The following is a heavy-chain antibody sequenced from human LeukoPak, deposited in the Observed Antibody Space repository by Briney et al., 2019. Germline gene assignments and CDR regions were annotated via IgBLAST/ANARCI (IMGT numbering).Heavy chain of an antibody. J-gene: IGHJ3*02. CDR2: ISGSSSYI. D-gene: IGHD3-10*01. CDR3: ARAVVRGVIVPADAFDI. CDR1: GFTFSSYN. V-gene: IGHV3-21*01. Sequence: GGSLRLSCAASGFTFSSYNMNWVRQAPGKGLEWVSSISGSSSYIYYGDSVKGRFTISRDNAKNSLFLQMNSLRAEDTAVYYCARAVVRGVIVPADAFDIWGQGTMVTVSS.